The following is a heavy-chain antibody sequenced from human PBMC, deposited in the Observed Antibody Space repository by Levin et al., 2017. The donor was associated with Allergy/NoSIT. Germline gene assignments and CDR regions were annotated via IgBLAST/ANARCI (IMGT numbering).Heavy chain of an antibody. V-gene: IGHV3-23*01. CDR2: FSSTGGST. J-gene: IGHJ4*02. D-gene: IGHD1/OR15-1a*01. CDR1: GFTFSSYA. Sequence: ETLSLTCAASGFTFSSYAMSWVRQAPGKGLEWVSGFSSTGGSTYYADSVKGRFTISRDNSKSTLYLQMNSLRVEDTAVYSCARRLSGTYPGGTHPFDYWGQGTLVTVSS. CDR3: ARRLSGTYPGGTHPFDY.